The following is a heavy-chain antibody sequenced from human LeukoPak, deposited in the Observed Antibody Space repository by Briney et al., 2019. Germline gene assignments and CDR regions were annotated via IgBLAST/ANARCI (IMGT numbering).Heavy chain of an antibody. V-gene: IGHV5-51*01. Sequence: GESLKISCKGSGYSFTSYWIGWVRQMPGKGLEWMGIIYPGDSDTRYSPSFQGQVTISADKSISTAYLQWSSLKASDTAMYYCARRTPLSLRHPDDYGDYGNWFDPWGQGTLVTVSS. CDR2: IYPGDSDT. J-gene: IGHJ5*02. CDR3: ARRTPLSLRHPDDYGDYGNWFDP. D-gene: IGHD4-17*01. CDR1: GYSFTSYW.